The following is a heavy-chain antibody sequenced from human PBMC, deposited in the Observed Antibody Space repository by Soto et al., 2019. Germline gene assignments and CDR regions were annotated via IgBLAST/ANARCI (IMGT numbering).Heavy chain of an antibody. CDR3: ARGRFREFIRGTYYDYGLDV. J-gene: IGHJ6*02. D-gene: IGHD3-10*01. V-gene: IGHV3-30-3*01. Sequence: SVRVSCVVSGITFSSHAIHWVRQAPGKGLEWVAVISHDGNNKYYAYSVQGRFTLSRDTSKSTLSLQMNSLGPEDTAVYYRARGRFREFIRGTYYDYGLDVWGQGTTVTVSS. CDR1: GITFSSHA. CDR2: ISHDGNNK.